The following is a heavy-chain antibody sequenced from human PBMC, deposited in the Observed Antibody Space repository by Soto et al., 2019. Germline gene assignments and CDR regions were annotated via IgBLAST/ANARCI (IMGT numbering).Heavy chain of an antibody. Sequence: XESLSPTFHLAGSSLSPYYLSWIRQRPGKVLEWIGRIYATGDTDYNPSLKSRISMSVDMSKKQSSLKLRSVDAADTAMYYCVRDGTNGFWDRFESWGRGILVTVSS. CDR2: IYATGDT. D-gene: IGHD3-10*01. J-gene: IGHJ5*01. V-gene: IGHV4-4*07. CDR1: GSSLSPYY. CDR3: VRDGTNGFWDRFES.